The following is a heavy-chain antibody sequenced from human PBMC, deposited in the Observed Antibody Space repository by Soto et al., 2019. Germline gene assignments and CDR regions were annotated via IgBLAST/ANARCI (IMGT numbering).Heavy chain of an antibody. CDR2: ISYDGSNK. J-gene: IGHJ6*02. Sequence: VGSLRLSCAASGFTFSSYAMHWVRQAPGKGLEWVAVISYDGSNKYYADSVKGRFTISRDNSKNTLYLQMNSLRAEDTAVYYCARDRASCGYDPYYGMDVWGQGTTVTVSS. CDR3: ARDRASCGYDPYYGMDV. D-gene: IGHD5-12*01. CDR1: GFTFSSYA. V-gene: IGHV3-30-3*01.